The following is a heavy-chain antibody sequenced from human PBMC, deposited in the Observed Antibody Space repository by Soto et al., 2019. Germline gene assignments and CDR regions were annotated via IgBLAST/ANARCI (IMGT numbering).Heavy chain of an antibody. Sequence: GEALKISCKGSGYSFSSYWIGWVRQMPGKGLEWMGTIYPGDSGTTYSPSFQGQVTISADKSIRIAHLQWSSLKASDTGMYYCARIDSSGYHLVDYWGQGTLVPVYS. CDR3: ARIDSSGYHLVDY. CDR1: GYSFSSYW. J-gene: IGHJ4*02. CDR2: IYPGDSGT. V-gene: IGHV5-51*01. D-gene: IGHD3-22*01.